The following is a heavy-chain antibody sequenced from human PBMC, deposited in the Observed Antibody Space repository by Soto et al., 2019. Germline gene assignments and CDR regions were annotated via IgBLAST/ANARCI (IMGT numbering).Heavy chain of an antibody. J-gene: IGHJ3*02. CDR1: GFTFGSYG. CDR2: IWYDGSNK. CDR3: AREAYYYGGGYAFDI. V-gene: IGHV3-33*01. Sequence: PGGSLRLSCAASGFTFGSYGMHWVRQAPGKGLEWVAVIWYDGSNKYYADSVKGRFTISRDNSKNTLYLQMNSLRAEDTAVYYCAREAYYYGGGYAFDIWGKGTMVTVSS. D-gene: IGHD3-10*01.